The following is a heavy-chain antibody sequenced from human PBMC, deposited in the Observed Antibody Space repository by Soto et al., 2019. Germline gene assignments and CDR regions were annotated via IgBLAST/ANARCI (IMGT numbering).Heavy chain of an antibody. Sequence: QVQLVQSGAEVKKPGASVKVSCKASGYTFTSYDINWVRQATGQGLEWMGWMNPNSGNTGYAQKFQGRVTMTRNTTKGKAYMERSSPGYEATAVYDCARWPDGYYYYGMDVWGQGTTVTVSS. V-gene: IGHV1-8*01. CDR3: ARWPDGYYYYGMDV. CDR2: MNPNSGNT. CDR1: GYTFTSYD. J-gene: IGHJ6*02.